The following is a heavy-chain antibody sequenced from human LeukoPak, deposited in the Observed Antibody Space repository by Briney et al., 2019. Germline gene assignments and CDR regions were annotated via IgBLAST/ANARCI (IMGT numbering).Heavy chain of an antibody. D-gene: IGHD3-3*01. CDR3: AKKGGFGVVIDPYYYYGMDV. CDR1: GFTFSSYA. CDR2: ISGSGGST. Sequence: GGSLRLSCAASGFTFSSYAMSWVRQPPGKGLEWVSAISGSGGSTYYADSVKGRFTISRDNSKNTLYLQMNSLGAEDTAVYYCAKKGGFGVVIDPYYYYGMDVWGQGTTVTVSS. V-gene: IGHV3-23*01. J-gene: IGHJ6*02.